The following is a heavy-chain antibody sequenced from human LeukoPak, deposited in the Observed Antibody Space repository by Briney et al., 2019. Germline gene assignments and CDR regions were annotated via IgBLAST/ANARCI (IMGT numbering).Heavy chain of an antibody. Sequence: GGSLRLSCAASGFTFSNYAMTWVRQAPGKGLEWVSSISGSGDSTYYADSVKGRFTISRDNSRRTLYLQMNNLRAEDTAVYYCTKMVREFYTISYYFDYWGQGTLVTVSS. V-gene: IGHV3-23*01. CDR2: ISGSGDST. CDR1: GFTFSNYA. CDR3: TKMVREFYTISYYFDY. J-gene: IGHJ4*02. D-gene: IGHD2-8*01.